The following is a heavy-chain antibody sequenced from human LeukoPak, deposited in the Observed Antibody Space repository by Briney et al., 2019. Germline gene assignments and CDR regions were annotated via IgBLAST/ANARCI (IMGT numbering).Heavy chain of an antibody. Sequence: PGGSLRLSCAASGFTFSSYGMSWVRQAPGKGLEWVSAISGSGGSTYYADSVKGRFTISRDNSKNTLHLQMNSLRAEDTAVYYCVRDWGYDSSGYWQKYFDSWGQGTLVTVSS. CDR3: VRDWGYDSSGYWQKYFDS. V-gene: IGHV3-23*01. J-gene: IGHJ4*02. CDR2: ISGSGGST. CDR1: GFTFSSYG. D-gene: IGHD3-22*01.